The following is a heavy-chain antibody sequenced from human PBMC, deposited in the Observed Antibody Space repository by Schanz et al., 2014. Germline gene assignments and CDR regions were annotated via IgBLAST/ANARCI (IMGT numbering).Heavy chain of an antibody. CDR1: GFTFSNAW. J-gene: IGHJ5*02. Sequence: EVQLLESGGDLVQPGGSLRLSCVASGFTFSNAWMNWVRQGPGNRLEWVGRIKSRSDGGTTDYAAPVKGRFIISRDDSRNTLYLQMSGLKTEDTAVYYCSTTPNFYASGTYSWFDPWGQGTRVTVSS. CDR3: STTPNFYASGTYSWFDP. CDR2: IKSRSDGGTT. D-gene: IGHD3-10*01. V-gene: IGHV3-15*01.